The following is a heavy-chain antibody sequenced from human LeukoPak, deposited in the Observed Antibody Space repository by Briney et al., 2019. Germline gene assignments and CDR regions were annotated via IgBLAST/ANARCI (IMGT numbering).Heavy chain of an antibody. D-gene: IGHD2-21*02. CDR2: INPNSGGT. J-gene: IGHJ4*02. CDR1: GYTFTGYY. CDR3: ASEAYCGGDCYSPYFDY. Sequence: ASVKVSCKASGYTFTGYYMHWVRQAPGQGLEWMGRINPNSGGTNYAQKFQGRVTMTRDTSISTAYMELSRLRSDDTAVYYCASEAYCGGDCYSPYFDYWGQGTLVTASS. V-gene: IGHV1-2*06.